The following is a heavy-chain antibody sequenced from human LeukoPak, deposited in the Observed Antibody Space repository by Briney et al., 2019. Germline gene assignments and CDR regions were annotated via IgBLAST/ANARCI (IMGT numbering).Heavy chain of an antibody. Sequence: PSQTLSLTCAVSGGSISSGGYAWSWIRQPPGKGLEWIGYIYHNGNTYYSPSLKSRVTISVDRSKNQLSLKLSSVTAADTAMYYCASGGYSYGFDYWGQGTLVTVSS. V-gene: IGHV4-30-2*01. CDR2: IYHNGNT. J-gene: IGHJ4*02. CDR1: GGSISSGGYA. CDR3: ASGGYSYGFDY. D-gene: IGHD5-18*01.